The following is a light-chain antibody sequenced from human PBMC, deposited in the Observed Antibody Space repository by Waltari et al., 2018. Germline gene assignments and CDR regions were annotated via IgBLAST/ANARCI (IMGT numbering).Light chain of an antibody. CDR1: QGINNF. J-gene: IGKJ1*01. Sequence: DIQLTQSPSFLSASVGARVTITCRASQGINNFLAWYQQRPGKAPKFLIYAASPLQSGVPSRFSGSGSGTEFTLTISSLQPEDCATYYCQQLSDYPRTFGQGTKVEIK. V-gene: IGKV1-9*01. CDR2: AAS. CDR3: QQLSDYPRT.